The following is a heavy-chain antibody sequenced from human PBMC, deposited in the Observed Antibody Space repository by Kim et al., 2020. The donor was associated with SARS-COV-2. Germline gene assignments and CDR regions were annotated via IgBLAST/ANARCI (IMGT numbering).Heavy chain of an antibody. Sequence: NPSLKSRVTISVDTSKNQFSLKLSSVTAADTAVYYCASQPDYYDSSGYIPWGQGTLVTVSS. D-gene: IGHD3-22*01. J-gene: IGHJ5*02. CDR3: ASQPDYYDSSGYIP. V-gene: IGHV4-39*07.